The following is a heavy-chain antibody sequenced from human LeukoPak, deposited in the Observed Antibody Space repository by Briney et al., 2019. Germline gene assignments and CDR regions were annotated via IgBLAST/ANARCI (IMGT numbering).Heavy chain of an antibody. CDR2: ISAYTGNT. Sequence: ASVKVSCKASGYTFTRYGISWVRQAPGQGLEWMGWISAYTGNTNYAQNVQGRVTMTTDTSTNTAYMEMRSLRSDDTAVYYCARQYSNSWYEDYWGQGTLVTVSS. V-gene: IGHV1-18*01. D-gene: IGHD6-13*01. CDR3: ARQYSNSWYEDY. CDR1: GYTFTRYG. J-gene: IGHJ4*02.